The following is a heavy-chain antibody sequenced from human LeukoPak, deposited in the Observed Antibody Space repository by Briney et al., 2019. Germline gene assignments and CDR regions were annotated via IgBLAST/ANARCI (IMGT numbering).Heavy chain of an antibody. D-gene: IGHD3-3*01. V-gene: IGHV4-34*01. CDR2: INNSGST. CDR1: GGSFSGYY. Sequence: PSETLSLTCAVYGGSFSGYYWSWIRQPPGKGLEWIGEINNSGSTNYNPSLKSRVTISVYTSKNQFSLKLSSVTAADTAVYYCARGLYDFWSGYYPYFDYWGQGTLVTVSS. J-gene: IGHJ4*02. CDR3: ARGLYDFWSGYYPYFDY.